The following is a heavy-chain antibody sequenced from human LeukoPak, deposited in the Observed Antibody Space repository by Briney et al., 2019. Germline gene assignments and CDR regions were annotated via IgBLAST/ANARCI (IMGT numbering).Heavy chain of an antibody. CDR1: GGSISSYY. CDR2: IYTSGST. V-gene: IGHV4-4*07. CDR3: ARDKDTHYYYYMDV. J-gene: IGHJ6*03. Sequence: PSETLSLTCTVSGGSISSYYWSWIRQPAGKGLEWIGRIYTSGSTSYSPSLKSRVTMSVDTSKNQFSLKLSSVTAADTAVYYCARDKDTHYYYYMDVWGKGTTVTVSS.